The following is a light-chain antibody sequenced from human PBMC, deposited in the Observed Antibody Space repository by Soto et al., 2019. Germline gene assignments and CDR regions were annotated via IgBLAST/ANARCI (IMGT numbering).Light chain of an antibody. V-gene: IGLV2-14*03. CDR1: VSEVAGYTY. CDR2: DVS. Sequence: QSALTQPASVSGSPGQSITISCTGAVSEVAGYTYVSWYQQLPGKGPKVIIYDVSNRPSGVSNRFSGSKSGTTASLTISGLQAEDEADYYCSSFTSTSGLFGGGTKPTVL. J-gene: IGLJ2*01. CDR3: SSFTSTSGL.